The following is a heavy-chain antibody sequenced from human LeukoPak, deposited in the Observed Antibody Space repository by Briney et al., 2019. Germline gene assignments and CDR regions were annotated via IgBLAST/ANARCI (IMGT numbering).Heavy chain of an antibody. J-gene: IGHJ6*03. CDR3: ARDDYCSGSGCYYYYMDV. V-gene: IGHV4-61*09. Sequence: SETLSLTCTVSGVSISSGSYYWSWVRQPAGKGLEWIGHIYTSGSTNYNPSLKSRVTISLDTSKNQFSLKLTSVTAADTAVYYCARDDYCSGSGCYYYYMDVWGKGTTVTISS. CDR1: GVSISSGSYY. D-gene: IGHD2-15*01. CDR2: IYTSGST.